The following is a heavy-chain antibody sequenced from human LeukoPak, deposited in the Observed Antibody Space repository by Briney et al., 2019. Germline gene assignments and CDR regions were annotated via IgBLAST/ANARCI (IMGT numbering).Heavy chain of an antibody. CDR3: ARDRHSPYYYDSSGLDY. Sequence: PGGSLRLSCAASGFTFSSYWMSWVRQAPGKGLEWVANIKQDGSEKYYVDSVKGRFTISRDNAKNSLYLQMNSLRAEATAVYYCARDRHSPYYYDSSGLDYWGQGTLVTVSS. D-gene: IGHD3-22*01. J-gene: IGHJ4*02. CDR1: GFTFSSYW. V-gene: IGHV3-7*01. CDR2: IKQDGSEK.